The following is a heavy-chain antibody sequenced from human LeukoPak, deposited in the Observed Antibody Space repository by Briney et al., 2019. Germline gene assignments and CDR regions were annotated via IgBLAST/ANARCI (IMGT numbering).Heavy chain of an antibody. V-gene: IGHV1-46*01. CDR1: GYTFTSYY. D-gene: IGHD6-19*01. J-gene: IGHJ4*02. Sequence: ASVKVSCKASGYTFTSYYMHWVRQAHGQGLEWMGIINPSGGSTSYAQKFQGRVTMTRDTSTSTVYMELSSLRSEDTAVYYCARGYSSGWVPRSYYFDYWGQGTLVTVSS. CDR3: ARGYSSGWVPRSYYFDY. CDR2: INPSGGST.